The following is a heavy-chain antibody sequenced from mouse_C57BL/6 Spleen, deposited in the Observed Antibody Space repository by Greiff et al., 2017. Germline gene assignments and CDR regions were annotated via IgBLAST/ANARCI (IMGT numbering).Heavy chain of an antibody. CDR1: GFTFSDYG. CDR3: ARAGYYEDAMDY. Sequence: EVHLVESGAGLVKPGGSLKLSCAASGFTFSDYGMHWVRQAPEKGLEWVAYISSGSSTNYYADTVKGRFTIARDNAKNTLFLQMTSLRDEDTAMYYCARAGYYEDAMDYWGQGTSVTVSS. V-gene: IGHV5-17*01. J-gene: IGHJ4*01. CDR2: ISSGSSTN. D-gene: IGHD2-3*01.